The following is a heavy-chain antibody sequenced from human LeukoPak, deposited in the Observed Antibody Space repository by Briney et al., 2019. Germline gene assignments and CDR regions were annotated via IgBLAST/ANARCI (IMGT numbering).Heavy chain of an antibody. CDR1: GFTFDDYG. Sequence: GGSLRLSCAASGFTFDDYGMSWVRQGPGKGLEWVSGISWNGDSTGYADSLKGRFTISRDNAKNSLYLQMNSLRAEDTALYYCASDHRDTAMVTWYDPWGQGTLVTVSS. V-gene: IGHV3-20*04. CDR2: ISWNGDST. CDR3: ASDHRDTAMVTWYDP. J-gene: IGHJ5*02. D-gene: IGHD5-18*01.